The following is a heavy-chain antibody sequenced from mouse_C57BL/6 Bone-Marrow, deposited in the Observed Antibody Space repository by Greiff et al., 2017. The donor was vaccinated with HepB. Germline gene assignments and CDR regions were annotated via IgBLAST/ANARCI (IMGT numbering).Heavy chain of an antibody. Sequence: VQLQQPGAELVKPGASVKLSCKASGYTFTSYWMQWVKQRPGQGLEWIGEIDPSDSYTNYNQKFKGKATLTVDTSSSTAYMQLSSLTSEDSAVYYCAREFITTVAYWGQGTLVTVSA. CDR2: IDPSDSYT. J-gene: IGHJ3*01. CDR1: GYTFTSYW. D-gene: IGHD1-1*01. V-gene: IGHV1-50*01. CDR3: AREFITTVAY.